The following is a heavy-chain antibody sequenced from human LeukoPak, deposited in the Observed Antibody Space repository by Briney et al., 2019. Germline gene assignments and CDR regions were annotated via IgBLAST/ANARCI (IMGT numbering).Heavy chain of an antibody. D-gene: IGHD5-18*01. V-gene: IGHV3-21*01. Sequence: GGSLRLSCAASGFTSSSYSVNWVRQAPGKGLEWVSSISSSSSYIYYADSVKGRFTISRDNAKNSLYLQMNSLRAEDTAVYYCARDDTAMGLFDYWGQGTLVTVSS. CDR3: ARDDTAMGLFDY. CDR1: GFTSSSYS. CDR2: ISSSSSYI. J-gene: IGHJ4*02.